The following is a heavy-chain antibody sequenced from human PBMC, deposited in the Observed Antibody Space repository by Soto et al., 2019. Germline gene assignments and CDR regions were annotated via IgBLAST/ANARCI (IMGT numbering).Heavy chain of an antibody. J-gene: IGHJ4*02. Sequence: GGSLRLSCAASGFTFSSYWMSWVRQAPGKGLEWVANIKQDGSEKYYVDSVKGRFTISRDNAKNSLYLQMNSLRAEDTAVYYCARSRLYYDFWSGYSFGYFDYWGQGTLVTVSS. V-gene: IGHV3-7*01. CDR1: GFTFSSYW. D-gene: IGHD3-3*01. CDR3: ARSRLYYDFWSGYSFGYFDY. CDR2: IKQDGSEK.